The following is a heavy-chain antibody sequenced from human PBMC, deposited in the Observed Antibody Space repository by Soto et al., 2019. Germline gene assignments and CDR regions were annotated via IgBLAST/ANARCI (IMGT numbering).Heavy chain of an antibody. CDR2: IIPIFGTA. Sequence: ASVKVSCKASGGTFSSYAISWVRQAPVQGLEWMGGIIPIFGTANYAQKFQGRVTITADESTSTAYMELSSLRSEDTAVYYCARDLPVGRYSSGWSPYYYYGMDVWGQGTTVTVSS. V-gene: IGHV1-69*13. CDR1: GGTFSSYA. J-gene: IGHJ6*02. D-gene: IGHD6-19*01. CDR3: ARDLPVGRYSSGWSPYYYYGMDV.